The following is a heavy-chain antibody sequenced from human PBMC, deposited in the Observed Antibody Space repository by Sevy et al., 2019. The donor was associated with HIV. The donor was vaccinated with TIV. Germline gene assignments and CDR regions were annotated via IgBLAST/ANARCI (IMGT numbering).Heavy chain of an antibody. CDR1: GYTFNTYR. CDR3: ARAYCSGGRCYSLAY. CDR2: ISPHNGDT. V-gene: IGHV1-18*01. J-gene: IGHJ4*02. D-gene: IGHD2-15*01. Sequence: ASVKVSCKVSGYTFNTYRLTWVRQAPGQGLEWMGWISPHNGDTNYAQKLQGRVTMITDTSTSTAYMGLRSLRSDDTAVYYCARAYCSGGRCYSLAYWGQGTLVTVSS.